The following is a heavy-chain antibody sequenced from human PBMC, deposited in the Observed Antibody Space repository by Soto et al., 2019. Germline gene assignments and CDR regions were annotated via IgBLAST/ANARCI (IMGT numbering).Heavy chain of an antibody. Sequence: QITLKESGPTLVKPTQTLTLTCTFSGFSLSNSGGGVGWIRQPPGKALEWLALIYWDDDKRYSPSLKSRLTITKDTSKSQVVLTMTNMDPVDTATYYCAHSHDSSSWYEGDYNWFDPWGQGTLVTVSS. D-gene: IGHD6-13*01. CDR2: IYWDDDK. J-gene: IGHJ5*02. CDR1: GFSLSNSGGG. V-gene: IGHV2-5*02. CDR3: AHSHDSSSWYEGDYNWFDP.